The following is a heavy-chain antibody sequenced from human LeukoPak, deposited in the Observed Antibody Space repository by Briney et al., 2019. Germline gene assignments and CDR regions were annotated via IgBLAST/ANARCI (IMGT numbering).Heavy chain of an antibody. Sequence: SETLSLTCTVSGGSISSYYWSWIRQPPGKGLEWIGYIYYSGSTNYNPSLKSRVTISVDTSKSQFSLKLSSVTAADTAVYYCARGRGYGSYYYGMDVWGQGTTVTVSS. V-gene: IGHV4-59*01. CDR1: GGSISSYY. D-gene: IGHD5-18*01. J-gene: IGHJ6*02. CDR2: IYYSGST. CDR3: ARGRGYGSYYYGMDV.